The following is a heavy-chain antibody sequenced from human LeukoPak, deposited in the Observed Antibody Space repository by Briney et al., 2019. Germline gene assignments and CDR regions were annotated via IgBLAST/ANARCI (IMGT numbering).Heavy chain of an antibody. Sequence: SETLSLTCTVSGGSISTYYWSWIRQSPGKGLEWIGYINYSGSTTYNPSLQSRVTISVDTSKNQFSLKLSSVTAAETAVYHCAREGRYRYGYNEYHSYMDIWGKGTTVTVSS. CDR1: GGSISTYY. CDR2: INYSGST. CDR3: AREGRYRYGYNEYHSYMDI. D-gene: IGHD5-18*01. V-gene: IGHV4-59*01. J-gene: IGHJ6*03.